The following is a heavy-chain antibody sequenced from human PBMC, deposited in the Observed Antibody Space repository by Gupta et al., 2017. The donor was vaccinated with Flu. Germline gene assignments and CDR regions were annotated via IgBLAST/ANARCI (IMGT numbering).Heavy chain of an antibody. CDR3: AKSGISFDWLSNPAWFDP. D-gene: IGHD3-9*01. Sequence: EEQLLESGGGLRQPGGSLRLPCAASGFTFATYAWRWVRPDPGRGLEWVSSISGSGGGTYYSHSVKGRFTISRDNSNNTLYLQMDSLRVADTATYFCAKSGISFDWLSNPAWFDPWGQGTLVTVSS. J-gene: IGHJ5*02. CDR1: GFTFATYA. CDR2: ISGSGGGT. V-gene: IGHV3-23*01.